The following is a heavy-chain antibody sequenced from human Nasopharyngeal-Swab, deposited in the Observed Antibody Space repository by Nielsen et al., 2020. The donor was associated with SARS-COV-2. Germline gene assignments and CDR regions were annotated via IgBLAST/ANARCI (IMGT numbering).Heavy chain of an antibody. CDR3: TTDREIQLWLKGYFDY. Sequence: GGSLRLSCAASGFTLSNAWMSWVRQAPGKGLEWVGRIKSKTDGGTTDYAAPVKGRFTISRDDSKNTLYLQMNSLKTEDTAVYYCTTDREIQLWLKGYFDYWGQGTLVTVSS. CDR1: GFTLSNAW. D-gene: IGHD5-18*01. CDR2: IKSKTDGGTT. V-gene: IGHV3-15*01. J-gene: IGHJ4*02.